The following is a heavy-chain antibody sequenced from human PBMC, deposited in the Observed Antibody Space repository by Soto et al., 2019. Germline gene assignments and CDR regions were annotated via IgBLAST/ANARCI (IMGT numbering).Heavy chain of an antibody. Sequence: QVQLQESGPGLVKPSQTLSLPCTVSGGSISTGGYYWNWIRQHPGKGLEWIGYFYYSGSTYYNPSLKSRATISVNTSKNQFSLKLSSVTAADTAVYYCARSVFPWGQGTLVTVSS. CDR2: FYYSGST. CDR3: ARSVFP. J-gene: IGHJ5*02. V-gene: IGHV4-31*03. CDR1: GGSISTGGYY.